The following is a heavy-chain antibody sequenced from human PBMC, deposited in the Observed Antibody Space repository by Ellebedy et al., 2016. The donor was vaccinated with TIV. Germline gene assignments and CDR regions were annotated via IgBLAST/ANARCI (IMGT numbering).Heavy chain of an antibody. V-gene: IGHV3-64D*09. CDR3: VKGIVGAQEYDAFDI. Sequence: GESLKISCSASGFTFSSYAMHWVRQAPGKGLEYVSAISSNGGSTYYADSVKGRFTISRDNSKNTLYLQMSSLRAEDTAVYYCVKGIVGAQEYDAFDIWGQGTMVTVSS. CDR2: ISSNGGST. D-gene: IGHD1-26*01. J-gene: IGHJ3*02. CDR1: GFTFSSYA.